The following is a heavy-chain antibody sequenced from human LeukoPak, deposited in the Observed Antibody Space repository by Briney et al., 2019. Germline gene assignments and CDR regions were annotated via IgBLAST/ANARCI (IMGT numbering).Heavy chain of an antibody. D-gene: IGHD6-13*01. Sequence: GESLKISCKGSGYSFISYWIGWVRPMPGKGLEWMGIIYPGDSDTRYSPSFQGQVTISADKSVSTAYLQWSSLKASDTAMYYCARRSIAAAGTWWFDPWGQGTLVTASS. CDR3: ARRSIAAAGTWWFDP. CDR2: IYPGDSDT. CDR1: GYSFISYW. J-gene: IGHJ5*02. V-gene: IGHV5-51*01.